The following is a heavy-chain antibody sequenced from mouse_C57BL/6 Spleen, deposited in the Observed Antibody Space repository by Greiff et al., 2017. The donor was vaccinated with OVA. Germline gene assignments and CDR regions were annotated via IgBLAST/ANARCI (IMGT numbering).Heavy chain of an antibody. CDR3: ARHEDHSNYFPYYFDY. V-gene: IGHV1-62-2*01. CDR1: GYTFTEYT. CDR2: FYPGSGSI. J-gene: IGHJ2*01. Sequence: QVQLKQSGAELVKPGASVKLSCKASGYTFTEYTIHWVKQRSGQGLEWIGWFYPGSGSIKYNEKFKDKATLTADKSSSTVYMELSRLTSEDSAVYFCARHEDHSNYFPYYFDYWGQGTTLTVSS. D-gene: IGHD2-5*01.